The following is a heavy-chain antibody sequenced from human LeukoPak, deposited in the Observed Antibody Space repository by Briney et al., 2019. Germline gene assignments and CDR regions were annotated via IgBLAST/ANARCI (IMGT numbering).Heavy chain of an antibody. D-gene: IGHD3-10*01. CDR2: ISGSGGST. Sequence: PGGSLRLSCAASGFTFSSYAMSWVRQAPGKGLEWVSAISGSGGSTYYADSVKGRFTISRDNSKNTLYLQMNSLRAEDTAVYYCAKLVDYYGSGSNFDYWGQGTLVTVSS. CDR3: AKLVDYYGSGSNFDY. CDR1: GFTFSSYA. V-gene: IGHV3-23*01. J-gene: IGHJ4*02.